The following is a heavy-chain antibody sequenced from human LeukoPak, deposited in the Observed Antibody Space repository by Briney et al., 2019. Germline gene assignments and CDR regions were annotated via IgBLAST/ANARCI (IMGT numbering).Heavy chain of an antibody. Sequence: GGSLRLSCAASGFTFSSYWMSWVRQAPGKGLEWVANIKQDGSEKYYVDSVEGRFTISRDNAKNSLHLQMNSLRAEDTAVYYCARAGYCSSTSCYYYYYYMDVWGKGTTVTVSS. CDR1: GFTFSSYW. CDR3: ARAGYCSSTSCYYYYYYMDV. CDR2: IKQDGSEK. J-gene: IGHJ6*03. D-gene: IGHD2-2*01. V-gene: IGHV3-7*01.